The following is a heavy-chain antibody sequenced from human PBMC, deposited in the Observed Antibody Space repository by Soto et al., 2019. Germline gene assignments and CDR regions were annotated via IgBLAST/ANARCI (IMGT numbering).Heavy chain of an antibody. V-gene: IGHV3-30*04. CDR3: ARAPYGASQYFDY. Sequence: QVQLVESGGGMVQPGTSLRLSCAASGFTFNSLSLHWVRQRPDKGLEWVAVISHDGRVTFYADFVKGRVTVSRDNSKNTIYLQVNSLRAEDTAVYYCARAPYGASQYFDYWGQGTLVTVSS. CDR2: ISHDGRVT. CDR1: GFTFNSLS. D-gene: IGHD2-8*01. J-gene: IGHJ4*02.